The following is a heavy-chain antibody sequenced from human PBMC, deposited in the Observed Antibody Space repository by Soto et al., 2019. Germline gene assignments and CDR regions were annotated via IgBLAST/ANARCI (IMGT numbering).Heavy chain of an antibody. CDR1: GGTSSSYA. V-gene: IGHV1-69*13. Sequence: SVKVSCKASGGTSSSYAISWVRQAPGQGLEWMGGIIPIFGTANYAQKSQGRVTITADESTSTAYMELSSLRSEDTAVYYCARAYRLKAGYYYYGMDVWGQGTTVTVSS. J-gene: IGHJ6*02. D-gene: IGHD4-4*01. CDR3: ARAYRLKAGYYYYGMDV. CDR2: IIPIFGTA.